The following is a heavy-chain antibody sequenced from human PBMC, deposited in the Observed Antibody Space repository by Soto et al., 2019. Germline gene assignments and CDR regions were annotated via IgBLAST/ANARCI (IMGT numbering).Heavy chain of an antibody. Sequence: GGSLRLSCAASGFTFSSYAMHWVRQAPGKGLEWVAVISYDGSNKYYADSVKGRFTISRDNSKNTLYLQMTSLRAEDTAVYYCASGRIAVAGMGNYYYGMDVWGQGTTVTVSS. V-gene: IGHV3-30-3*01. CDR3: ASGRIAVAGMGNYYYGMDV. J-gene: IGHJ6*02. CDR1: GFTFSSYA. D-gene: IGHD6-19*01. CDR2: ISYDGSNK.